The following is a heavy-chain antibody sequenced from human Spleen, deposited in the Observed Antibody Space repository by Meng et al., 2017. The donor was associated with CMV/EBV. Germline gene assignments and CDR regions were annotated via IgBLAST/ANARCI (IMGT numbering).Heavy chain of an antibody. CDR1: GYSFTSYW. V-gene: IGHV5-51*01. CDR3: ARGGSKYYYDSSGYDY. Sequence: SGYSFTSYWIGWVRQMPGKGLEWMGIIYPGDSDTRYSTSFQGQVTISADKSISTAYLQWSSLKASDTAMYYCARGGSKYYYDSSGYDYWGQGTLVTVSS. D-gene: IGHD3-22*01. CDR2: IYPGDSDT. J-gene: IGHJ4*02.